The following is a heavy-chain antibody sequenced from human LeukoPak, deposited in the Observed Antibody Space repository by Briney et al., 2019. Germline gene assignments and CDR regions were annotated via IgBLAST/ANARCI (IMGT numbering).Heavy chain of an antibody. D-gene: IGHD6-25*01. CDR3: ASAVAAPDQDPPFDY. Sequence: PGGSLRLSCAASGFRFSDYYMSWIRQAPGKGLEWVSYLSSSGSTIYCADTVKGRFTISRDSAKNSVYLYMNSLRAEDTAVYYCASAVAAPDQDPPFDYWGQGTLVTVSS. V-gene: IGHV3-11*01. CDR2: LSSSGSTI. CDR1: GFRFSDYY. J-gene: IGHJ4*02.